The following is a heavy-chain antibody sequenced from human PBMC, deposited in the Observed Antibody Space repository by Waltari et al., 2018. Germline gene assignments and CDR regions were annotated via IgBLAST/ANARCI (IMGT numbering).Heavy chain of an antibody. V-gene: IGHV1-69*15. CDR3: ARDLNGGMDV. J-gene: IGHJ6*02. Sequence: QVQLVQSGAEVKKSGSSMKVSCKASGGTFNSYAISWVRQAPGKGLEWMGRIIPIFGTANYAQQFQGRVTITADESTGTAYMELSSLRSEDTAVYYCARDLNGGMDVWGQGTTVTVSS. CDR2: IIPIFGTA. CDR1: GGTFNSYA.